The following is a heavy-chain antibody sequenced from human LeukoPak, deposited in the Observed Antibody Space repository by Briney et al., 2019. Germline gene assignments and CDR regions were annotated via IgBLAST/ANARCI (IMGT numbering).Heavy chain of an antibody. Sequence: ASVKVSCKASGGTFSSYAISWVRQVPGQGLEWMGGIIPIFGTAIYAQKFQGRVTITADESTSTAYMELSSLRSEDTAVYYCEITSCYTEGYCYYYMDVWGKGTTVTVSS. D-gene: IGHD2-2*01. V-gene: IGHV1-69*13. J-gene: IGHJ6*03. CDR1: GGTFSSYA. CDR3: EITSCYTEGYCYYYMDV. CDR2: IIPIFGTA.